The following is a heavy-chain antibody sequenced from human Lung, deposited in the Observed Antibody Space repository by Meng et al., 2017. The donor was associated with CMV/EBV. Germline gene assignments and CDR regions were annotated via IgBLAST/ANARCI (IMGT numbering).Heavy chain of an antibody. CDR2: INPSGRRT. Sequence: SVTVSCXASGYTFPSYPMHRMRQAPGQGREWMGVINPSGRRTDYAQKFQGRVTMNRDTSTNTVYMELNSLRSEDTAVYFCARDQRTSIFARVSGSCFDYWGQGTLVTVSS. CDR1: GYTFPSYP. J-gene: IGHJ4*02. CDR3: ARDQRTSIFARVSGSCFDY. D-gene: IGHD1-26*01. V-gene: IGHV1-46*01.